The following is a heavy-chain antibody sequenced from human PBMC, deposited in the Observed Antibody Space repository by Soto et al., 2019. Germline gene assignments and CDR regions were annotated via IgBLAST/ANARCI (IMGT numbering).Heavy chain of an antibody. CDR3: ARVSGSYFRSMIDY. CDR1: GFTFDDYG. CDR2: INRNGGST. V-gene: IGHV3-20*04. J-gene: IGHJ4*02. D-gene: IGHD1-26*01. Sequence: GGSLRLSCTASGFTFDDYGMTWVRQAPGKGLEWVSGINRNGGSTAYADSVKGRFTISRDNAKNSLFLQMNSLRAEDTALYYCARVSGSYFRSMIDYWGQATLVTVSS.